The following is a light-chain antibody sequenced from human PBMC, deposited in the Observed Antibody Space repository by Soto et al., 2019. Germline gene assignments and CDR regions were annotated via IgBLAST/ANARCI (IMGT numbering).Light chain of an antibody. CDR1: QSVSSSY. J-gene: IGKJ4*01. V-gene: IGKV3-20*01. Sequence: EIVLTQSPGTLSLSPGERATLSCRASQSVSSSYLAWYQQKPGQAPRLLIYGASSRATGNPDRFSGSGSGTDFTLTISRLEPEDFVVYYCHQYDSSPLTFGGGTKVEIK. CDR2: GAS. CDR3: HQYDSSPLT.